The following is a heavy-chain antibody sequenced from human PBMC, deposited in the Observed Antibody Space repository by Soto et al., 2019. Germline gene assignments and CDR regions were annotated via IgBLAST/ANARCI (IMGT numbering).Heavy chain of an antibody. Sequence: GGSLRLSCAASGFTFSSYGMHWVRQAPGKGLEWVAVIWYDGSNKYYADSVKGRFTISRDNSKNTLYLQMNSLRAEDTAVYYCARDPHDPLIYCSSTSCYTGGWFDPWGQGTLVTVSS. V-gene: IGHV3-33*01. CDR2: IWYDGSNK. CDR3: ARDPHDPLIYCSSTSCYTGGWFDP. J-gene: IGHJ5*02. CDR1: GFTFSSYG. D-gene: IGHD2-2*02.